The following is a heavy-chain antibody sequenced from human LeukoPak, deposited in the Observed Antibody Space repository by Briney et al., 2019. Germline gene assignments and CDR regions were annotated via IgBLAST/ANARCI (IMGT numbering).Heavy chain of an antibody. D-gene: IGHD4-11*01. CDR2: IRYDGNNK. V-gene: IGHV3-30*02. CDR1: GFIFSSYW. J-gene: IGHJ4*02. CDR3: TTLTVASHFDY. Sequence: GGSLRLSCAASGFIFSSYWMSWVRQAPGKGLEWVASIRYDGNNKYYADSVKGRFTISRDNSENTLDLQLNSLRAEDTAVYYCTTLTVASHFDYWGPGTLVTVSS.